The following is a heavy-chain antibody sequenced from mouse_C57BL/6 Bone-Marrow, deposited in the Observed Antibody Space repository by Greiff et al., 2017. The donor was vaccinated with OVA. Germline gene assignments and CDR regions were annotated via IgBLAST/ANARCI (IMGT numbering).Heavy chain of an antibody. CDR3: ARANNGSRRGYFDY. Sequence: QVQLQQPGAELVKPGASVKLSCKASGYTFTSYWMHWVKQRPGQGLEWIGMIHPNSGSTNYNEQLKSKATLTVDKSSSTAYMQLSSLTSEDSAVYYCARANNGSRRGYFDYWGQGTTLTVSS. CDR2: IHPNSGST. D-gene: IGHD1-1*01. J-gene: IGHJ2*01. V-gene: IGHV1-64*01. CDR1: GYTFTSYW.